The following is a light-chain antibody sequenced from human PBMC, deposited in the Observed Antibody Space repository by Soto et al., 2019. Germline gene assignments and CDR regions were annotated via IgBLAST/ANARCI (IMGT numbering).Light chain of an antibody. CDR1: QGVSSSY. V-gene: IGKV3-20*01. CDR2: GAS. J-gene: IGKJ4*01. CDR3: QHYRTS. Sequence: EIVLTQSPGTLSLSPGERATLSCRASQGVSSSYLAWYQQKPGQPPRLLIYGASSRATGNPDRFSGSASGTDFTLTITRLEPEDFAVYYCQHYRTSFGGGTKVEI.